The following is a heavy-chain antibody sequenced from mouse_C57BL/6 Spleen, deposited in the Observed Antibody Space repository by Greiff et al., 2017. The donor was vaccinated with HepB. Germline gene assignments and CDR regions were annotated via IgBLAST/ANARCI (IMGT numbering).Heavy chain of an antibody. CDR2: IYPGDGDT. J-gene: IGHJ3*01. D-gene: IGHD4-1*01. Sequence: VKLMESGAELVKPGASVKISCKASGYAFSSYWMNWVKQRPGKGLEWIGQIYPGDGDTTYNGKFKGKATLTADKSSSTAYMQLSSLTSEDSAVYFCARDWDGALAYWGQGTLVTVSA. CDR3: ARDWDGALAY. V-gene: IGHV1-80*01. CDR1: GYAFSSYW.